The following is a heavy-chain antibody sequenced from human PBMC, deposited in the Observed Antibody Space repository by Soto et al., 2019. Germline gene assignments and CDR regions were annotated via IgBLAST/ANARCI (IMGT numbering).Heavy chain of an antibody. Sequence: GGSLRLSCAASGFTFSSYSMNWVRQAPGKGLEWVSPISSSSSYIYYADSVKGRFTISRDNAKNSLYLQMNSLRAEDTAVYYCARDGDIVVVPAAILLASDYYYGMDVWGQGTTVTVSS. V-gene: IGHV3-21*01. CDR1: GFTFSSYS. D-gene: IGHD2-2*02. CDR2: ISSSSSYI. CDR3: ARDGDIVVVPAAILLASDYYYGMDV. J-gene: IGHJ6*02.